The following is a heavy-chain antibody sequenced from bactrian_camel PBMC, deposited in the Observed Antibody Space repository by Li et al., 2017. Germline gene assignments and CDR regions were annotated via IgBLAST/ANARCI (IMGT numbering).Heavy chain of an antibody. V-gene: IGHV3-2*01. Sequence: HVQLVESGGGSVQTGGSLRLSCSVSRGTYSTMCVGWFRQAAGKEREGLASTYPSTGNTWYVDSVKGRFTLSQDNAENTVYLEMNNLKPEDTAVYYCATGWSPDVESFRPEDGQGTQVTVS. CDR2: TYPSTGNT. CDR1: RGTYSTMC. D-gene: IGHD3*01. J-gene: IGHJ4*01.